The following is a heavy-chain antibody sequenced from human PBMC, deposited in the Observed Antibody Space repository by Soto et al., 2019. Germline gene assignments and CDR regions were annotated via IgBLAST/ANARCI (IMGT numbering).Heavy chain of an antibody. Sequence: EVQLVESGGGLVQPGGSLRLFCAASGFTFSDYAMHWVRQAPGKGLEYVAAINSNGGGTYYATSVKGRFIISRDNSKNTLYLQMGSLRAEDMAVYYCARSTGGYWGQGTLVTVSS. CDR2: INSNGGGT. CDR1: GFTFSDYA. J-gene: IGHJ4*02. D-gene: IGHD2-8*02. CDR3: ARSTGGY. V-gene: IGHV3-64*01.